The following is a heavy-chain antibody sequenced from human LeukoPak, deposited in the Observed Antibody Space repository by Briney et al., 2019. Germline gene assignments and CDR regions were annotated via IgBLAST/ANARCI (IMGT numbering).Heavy chain of an antibody. Sequence: GGSLRLSCAASGFIFSSYAMSWVRQAPGKGLEWVSYISTISSTKYYADSVKGRFTISRDNAKKSLYLQMNSLRDEDTAVYYCARGKIGYYYGDYDGYWGQGTLVTVSS. J-gene: IGHJ4*02. D-gene: IGHD4-17*01. CDR2: ISTISSTK. V-gene: IGHV3-48*02. CDR3: ARGKIGYYYGDYDGY. CDR1: GFIFSSYA.